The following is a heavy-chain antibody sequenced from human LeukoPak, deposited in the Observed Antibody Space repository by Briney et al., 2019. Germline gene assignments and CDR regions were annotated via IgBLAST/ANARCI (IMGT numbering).Heavy chain of an antibody. V-gene: IGHV3-7*02. D-gene: IGHD6-19*01. J-gene: IGHJ3*02. CDR2: IKEDGSEK. Sequence: GGSLRLSCAASGFTFSNFWMHWVRQAPGKGLEWVADIKEDGSEKYYADSVKGRFTISRNNAENSLYLQMSSLRAEDTAVYYCVKTLISVAGTGAFDIWGQGTMVTISS. CDR3: VKTLISVAGTGAFDI. CDR1: GFTFSNFW.